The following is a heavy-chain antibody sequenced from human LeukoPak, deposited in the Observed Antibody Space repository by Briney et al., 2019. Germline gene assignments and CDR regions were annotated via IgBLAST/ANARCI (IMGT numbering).Heavy chain of an antibody. CDR3: AKDAPGAGGYDI. CDR1: GFTFNSSA. D-gene: IGHD2-8*02. J-gene: IGHJ3*02. CDR2: ISGSGAGT. V-gene: IGHV3-23*01. Sequence: GGSLRLSCAASGFTFNSSAMTWVRQAPGKGLKWVSAISGSGAGTYYADSVKGRFTISRDNSKNTVYLQMNSLRAEDTAVYYCAKDAPGAGGYDIWGQGTMVTVSS.